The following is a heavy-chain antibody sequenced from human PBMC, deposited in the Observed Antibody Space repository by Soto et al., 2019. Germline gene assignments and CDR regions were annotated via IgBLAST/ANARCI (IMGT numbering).Heavy chain of an antibody. Sequence: ASVKVSCKASGYTFTSYYMHWVRQAPGQGLEWMGIINPSGGSTSYAQKFQGRVTMTRDTSTSTVYMELSSLRSEDTAVYYYARVLGYYDSSGYPWFDPWGQGTLVTVSS. V-gene: IGHV1-46*01. D-gene: IGHD3-22*01. CDR2: INPSGGST. CDR3: ARVLGYYDSSGYPWFDP. J-gene: IGHJ5*02. CDR1: GYTFTSYY.